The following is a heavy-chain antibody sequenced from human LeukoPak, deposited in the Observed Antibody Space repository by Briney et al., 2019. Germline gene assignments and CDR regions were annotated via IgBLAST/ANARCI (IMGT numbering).Heavy chain of an antibody. J-gene: IGHJ3*02. CDR1: GGSISNSNYY. Sequence: PSETLSLTCSVSGGSISNSNYYWGWIRQPPGKGLEWTGSIYYSGSTHYNPSLKSRATISVDTSMNQFSLQLSSVTAADTAVYYCARTHDSNGADAFDTWGQGTMATVSS. D-gene: IGHD3-22*01. CDR3: ARTHDSNGADAFDT. CDR2: IYYSGST. V-gene: IGHV4-39*01.